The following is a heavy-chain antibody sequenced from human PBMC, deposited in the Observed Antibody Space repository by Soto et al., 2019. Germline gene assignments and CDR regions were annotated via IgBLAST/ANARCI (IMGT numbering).Heavy chain of an antibody. CDR3: ARDRGHYDDSSGYYYGGWFDP. D-gene: IGHD3-22*01. CDR1: GFTFSSYR. V-gene: IGHV3-21*01. Sequence: EVQLVESGGGLVKPGGSLRLSCAASGFTFSSYRMNWVRQAPGKGLEWVSSISSSSSYIYYADSVKGRFTISRDNAKNSLYLQMNSRRAEDTAVYYCARDRGHYDDSSGYYYGGWFDPWGQGTLVTVSS. CDR2: ISSSSSYI. J-gene: IGHJ5*02.